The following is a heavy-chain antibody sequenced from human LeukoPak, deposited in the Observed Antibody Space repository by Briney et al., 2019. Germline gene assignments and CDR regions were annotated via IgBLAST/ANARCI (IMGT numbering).Heavy chain of an antibody. CDR3: ARSHSSGWYYFDY. CDR2: IKQDGSEK. Sequence: TGGSLRLSCAASGFTLSSYWMSRVRQAPGKGLEWVANIKQDGSEKYYVDSVKGRFTISRDNAKNSLYLQMNSLRAEDTAVYYCARSHSSGWYYFDYWGQGTLVTVSS. V-gene: IGHV3-7*01. D-gene: IGHD6-19*01. J-gene: IGHJ4*02. CDR1: GFTLSSYW.